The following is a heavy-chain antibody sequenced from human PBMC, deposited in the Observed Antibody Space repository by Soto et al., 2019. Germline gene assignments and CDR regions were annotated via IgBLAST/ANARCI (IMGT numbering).Heavy chain of an antibody. D-gene: IGHD2-21*02. V-gene: IGHV3-9*01. J-gene: IGHJ3*02. CDR2: ISWNSGSI. CDR1: GFTFDDYA. Sequence: EVQLVESGGGLVQPGRSLRLSCAASGFTFDDYAMHWVRQAPGKGLEWGSGISWNSGSIGYADSVKGRFTISRDNAKNSLYLQMNSLRAEDTALYYCAKTSSGGDQSRGDDAFDIWGQGTMVTVSS. CDR3: AKTSSGGDQSRGDDAFDI.